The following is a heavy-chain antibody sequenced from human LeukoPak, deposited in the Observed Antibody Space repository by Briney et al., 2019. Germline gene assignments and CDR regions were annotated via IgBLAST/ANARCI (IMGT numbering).Heavy chain of an antibody. V-gene: IGHV4-38-2*02. CDR2: IYHSGST. Sequence: SETLSLTCTVSGYSISSGYYWGWIRQPPGKGLEWIGSIYHSGSTYYNPSLKSRVTISVDTSKNQFPLKLSSVTAADTAVYYCARAGYCSSTSCYVGFNWFDPWGQGTLVTVSS. CDR1: GYSISSGYY. D-gene: IGHD2-2*01. J-gene: IGHJ5*02. CDR3: ARAGYCSSTSCYVGFNWFDP.